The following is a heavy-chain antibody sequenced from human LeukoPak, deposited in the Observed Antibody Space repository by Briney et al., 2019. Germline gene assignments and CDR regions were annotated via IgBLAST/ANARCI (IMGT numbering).Heavy chain of an antibody. J-gene: IGHJ4*02. D-gene: IGHD3-10*01. Sequence: PSETLSLTCAVYGGSFSGYYWSWIRQPPGKGLEWIGEINHSGSTNYNPSLKSRVTISVDTSKNQFSLKLSSVTAADTAVYYCARELLWFGELVDWGQGTLVTVSS. V-gene: IGHV4-34*01. CDR2: INHSGST. CDR3: ARELLWFGELVD. CDR1: GGSFSGYY.